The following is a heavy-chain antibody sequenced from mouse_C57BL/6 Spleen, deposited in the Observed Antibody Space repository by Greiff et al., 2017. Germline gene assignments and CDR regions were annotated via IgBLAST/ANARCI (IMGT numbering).Heavy chain of an antibody. CDR2: ISDGGSYT. Sequence: EVHLVESGGGLVKPGGSLKLSCAASGFTFSSYAMSWVRQTPEKRLEWVATISDGGSYTYYPDNGKGRFTISRDNAKNTLYLQMSQLKAEDTAMYYCACNSDYFDYWGQGTTLTVSS. V-gene: IGHV5-4*01. CDR1: GFTFSSYA. J-gene: IGHJ2*01. D-gene: IGHD2-12*01. CDR3: ACNSDYFDY.